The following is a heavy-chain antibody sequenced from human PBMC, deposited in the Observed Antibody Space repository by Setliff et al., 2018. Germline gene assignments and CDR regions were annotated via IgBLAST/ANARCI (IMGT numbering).Heavy chain of an antibody. J-gene: IGHJ4*02. CDR3: ARDGGEY. D-gene: IGHD3-16*01. CDR2: IKQDGSEK. Sequence: QPSETLSLTCAVYGGSFSGYYWSWIRQAPGKGLEWVANIKQDGSEKYYVDSVKGRFTISRDNAKNSLYLQMNSLRAEDTAVYYCARDGGEYWGQGTLVTVS. V-gene: IGHV3-7*01. CDR1: GGSFSGYY.